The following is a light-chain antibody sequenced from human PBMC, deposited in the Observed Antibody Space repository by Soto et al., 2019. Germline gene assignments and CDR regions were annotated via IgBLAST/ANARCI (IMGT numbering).Light chain of an antibody. CDR2: RSN. V-gene: IGLV1-47*01. Sequence: QPVLTQPPSASGTPGQTVTISCSGSRSNIGSNSVYWYQQLSGTAPKLLIYRSNQRPSGVPDRFSGSKSGTSASLVISGLRSEDEADYYCATWDDSLSGQGVFGGGTKLTVL. CDR1: RSNIGSNS. J-gene: IGLJ2*01. CDR3: ATWDDSLSGQGV.